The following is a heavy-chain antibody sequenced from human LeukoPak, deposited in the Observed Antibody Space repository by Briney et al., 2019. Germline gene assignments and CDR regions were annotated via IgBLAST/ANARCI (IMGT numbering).Heavy chain of an antibody. CDR1: GGSISSYH. J-gene: IGHJ6*03. V-gene: IGHV4-59*01. Sequence: PSETLSLTCTVSGGSISSYHWSWIRQPPGKGLEWIGYIYYSGSTNYNPSLKSRVTISVDTSKNQFSLKLSSVTAADTAVYYCARSIQYYYYYMDVWGKGTTVTVSS. D-gene: IGHD2/OR15-2a*01. CDR2: IYYSGST. CDR3: ARSIQYYYYYMDV.